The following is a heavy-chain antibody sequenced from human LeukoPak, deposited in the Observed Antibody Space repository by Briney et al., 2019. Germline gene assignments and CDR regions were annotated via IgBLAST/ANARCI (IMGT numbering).Heavy chain of an antibody. J-gene: IGHJ4*02. CDR1: GFTFSSSW. CDR2: IKCDGSEK. D-gene: IGHD4-17*01. Sequence: PGGSLRLSCAASGFTFSSSWMHWVCQAPEKGLEWVADIKCDGSEKYYVDSVKGRFTISRDNAKNSLYLQMNSLRAEDTAVYYCARDLAPMTTPEYWGQGTLVTVSS. CDR3: ARDLAPMTTPEY. V-gene: IGHV3-52*01.